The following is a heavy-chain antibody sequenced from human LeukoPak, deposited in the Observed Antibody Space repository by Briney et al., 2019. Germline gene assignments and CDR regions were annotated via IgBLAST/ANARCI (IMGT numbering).Heavy chain of an antibody. CDR1: GGTFSSFA. J-gene: IGHJ4*01. V-gene: IGHV1-69*13. D-gene: IGHD3-22*01. CDR3: VRSSYYFDTTAYFSDYFDS. Sequence: SVKVSCKASGGTFSSFAINWVRQAPGQGLEWMGGIIPIFGTTNYAQKFQGRVTITADESTSTAYMELSSLKSDDTAVYFCVRSSYYFDTTAYFSDYFDSWGQGTLVTVSS. CDR2: IIPIFGTT.